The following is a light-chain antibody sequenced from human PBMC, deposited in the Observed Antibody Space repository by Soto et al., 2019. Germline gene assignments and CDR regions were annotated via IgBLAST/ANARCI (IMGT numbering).Light chain of an antibody. CDR2: LGS. CDR3: VQALHAPRP. CDR1: QSLLHTNGDNY. Sequence: DVVMTQSPLSLPVTPGEPASISCRSSQSLLHTNGDNYLEWYLQKPRQSPQLLIYLGSNRAAGVPDRFSGSGSGTHFTLNISRVESVDVGVYYCVQALHAPRPVGQGTQVEIK. J-gene: IGKJ1*01. V-gene: IGKV2-28*01.